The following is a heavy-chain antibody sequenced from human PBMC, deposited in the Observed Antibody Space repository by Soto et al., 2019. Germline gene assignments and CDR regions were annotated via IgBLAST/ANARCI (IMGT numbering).Heavy chain of an antibody. CDR2: ISSSSSTI. J-gene: IGHJ5*01. CDR1: GFTFSSYS. CDR3: AREDGDLNLFDP. D-gene: IGHD4-17*01. V-gene: IGHV3-48*02. Sequence: EVQLVESGGGLVQPGGSLRLSCAASGFTFSSYSMNWVRQAPGKGLEWVSYISSSSSTIYYADSVKGRFTISRDNAKNSLYLQMSSLRDEDTAVYYCAREDGDLNLFDPWGQGNLVTVSS.